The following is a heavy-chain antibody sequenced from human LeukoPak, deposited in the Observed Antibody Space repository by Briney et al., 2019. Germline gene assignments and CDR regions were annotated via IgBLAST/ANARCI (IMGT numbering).Heavy chain of an antibody. J-gene: IGHJ5*02. CDR1: GGTFSSYA. CDR2: IIPIFGIA. V-gene: IGHV1-69*04. CDR3: ARDQDYDSSGPSWFDP. D-gene: IGHD3-22*01. Sequence: GASVKVSCKASGGTFSSYAINWVRQAPGQGLEWMGRIIPIFGIANYAQKFQGRVTITADKSTSTAYMELSSLRSEDTAVYYCARDQDYDSSGPSWFDPWGQGTLVTVSS.